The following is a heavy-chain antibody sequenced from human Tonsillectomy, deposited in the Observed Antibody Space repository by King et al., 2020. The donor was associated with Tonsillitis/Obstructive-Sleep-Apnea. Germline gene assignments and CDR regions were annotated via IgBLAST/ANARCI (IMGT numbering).Heavy chain of an antibody. V-gene: IGHV4-34*01. CDR3: ARAQGDGYNPNDF. Sequence: VQLQQWGAGLLKPSETLSLTCAVYGGSFSGYYWSWIRQPPGKGLEWIGEISHSGSTNYNPSLKSRVTISVDTSKTQFSLKLSSVTASDTAVYYCARAQGDGYNPNDFWGQGTLVTVSS. CDR1: GGSFSGYY. D-gene: IGHD5-24*01. CDR2: ISHSGST. J-gene: IGHJ4*02.